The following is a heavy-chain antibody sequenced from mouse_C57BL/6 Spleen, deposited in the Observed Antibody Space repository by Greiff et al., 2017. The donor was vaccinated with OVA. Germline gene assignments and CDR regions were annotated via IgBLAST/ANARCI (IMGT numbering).Heavy chain of an antibody. J-gene: IGHJ4*01. Sequence: QVQLQQPGAELVKPGASVKMSCKASGYTFTSYWITWVKQRPGQGLEWIGDIYPGSGSTNYNEKFKSKATLTVDTASSTAYMQLSSLTSEDSAVYYCARRDYSPYAMDYWGQGTSVTVSS. CDR2: IYPGSGST. D-gene: IGHD2-12*01. CDR1: GYTFTSYW. CDR3: ARRDYSPYAMDY. V-gene: IGHV1-55*01.